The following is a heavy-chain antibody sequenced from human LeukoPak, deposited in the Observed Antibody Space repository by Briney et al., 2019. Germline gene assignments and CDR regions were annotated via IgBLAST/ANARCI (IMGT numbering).Heavy chain of an antibody. V-gene: IGHV3-23*01. J-gene: IGHJ3*02. CDR3: ARVGSRDAFDI. CDR1: GFTFSSYA. D-gene: IGHD1-26*01. CDR2: ISGSGGST. Sequence: GGSLRLSCAASGFTFSSYATSWVRQAPGKGLEWVSAISGSGGSTYYADSVKGRFTISRDNAKNSLYLQMNSLRAEDTAVYYCARVGSRDAFDIWGQGTMVTVSS.